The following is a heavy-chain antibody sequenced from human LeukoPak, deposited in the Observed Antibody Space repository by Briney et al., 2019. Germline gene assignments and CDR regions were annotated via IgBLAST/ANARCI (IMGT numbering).Heavy chain of an antibody. CDR1: GGSLSGHY. V-gene: IGHV4-34*01. D-gene: IGHD4-17*01. Sequence: SETLALTCAVYGGSLSGHYWSWIRQSPGKGLEWIGDIHHDGRTKYSPSLKSRVSILLDTSKNEVSLRLTPVTAADTALYFCARELVPQDYGDTVNAYDLWGQGTMVIVSS. CDR3: ARELVPQDYGDTVNAYDL. J-gene: IGHJ3*01. CDR2: IHHDGRT.